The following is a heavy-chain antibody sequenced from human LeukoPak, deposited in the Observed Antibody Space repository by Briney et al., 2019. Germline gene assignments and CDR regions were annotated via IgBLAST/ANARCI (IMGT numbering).Heavy chain of an antibody. V-gene: IGHV4-38-2*02. CDR3: AGEYAY. CDR1: VYSISSGYY. Sequence: PSETLSLTCTVSVYSISSGYYWGWIRQPPGKGLEWIGSIYHSGSTYYNPSLKSRVTISVDTSKNQFSLKLSSVTAADTAVYYCAGEYAYWGQGTLVTVSS. CDR2: IYHSGST. D-gene: IGHD2-2*01. J-gene: IGHJ4*02.